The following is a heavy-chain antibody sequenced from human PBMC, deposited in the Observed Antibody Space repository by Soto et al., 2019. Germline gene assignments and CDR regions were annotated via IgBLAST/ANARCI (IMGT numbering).Heavy chain of an antibody. Sequence: QGQLVESGGGVVQPGRSLRLSSAASGFTFGSYGMHWVRQAPGKGPEWVAVISYDGSNKYYADSVKGRFTISRDNSKNTLYLQMNSLRAEDTAVYYCAKDYGGAATLSPWANYYYYGMDVWGQGTTVTVSS. V-gene: IGHV3-30*18. CDR2: ISYDGSNK. CDR1: GFTFGSYG. D-gene: IGHD6-13*01. J-gene: IGHJ6*02. CDR3: AKDYGGAATLSPWANYYYYGMDV.